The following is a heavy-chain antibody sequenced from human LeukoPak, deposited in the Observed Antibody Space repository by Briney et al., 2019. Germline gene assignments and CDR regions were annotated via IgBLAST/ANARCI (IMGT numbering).Heavy chain of an antibody. CDR3: AVELRGSYCSSTSCYRFNDY. V-gene: IGHV1-18*01. Sequence: ASAKVSCKASGYTFTSYGISWVRQAPGQGLEWMGWISAYNGNTNYAQKFQGRVTITTDESTSTAYMELSSLRSEDTAVYYCAVELRGSYCSSTSCYRFNDYWGQGTLVTVSS. CDR1: GYTFTSYG. D-gene: IGHD2-2*02. CDR2: ISAYNGNT. J-gene: IGHJ4*02.